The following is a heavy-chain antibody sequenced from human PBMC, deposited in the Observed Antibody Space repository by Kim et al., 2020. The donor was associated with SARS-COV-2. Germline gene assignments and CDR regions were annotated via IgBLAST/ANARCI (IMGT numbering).Heavy chain of an antibody. V-gene: IGHV3-23*01. Sequence: YYADSVKGRFTIYRDNSKNTLYLQMNSLRAEDTAVYYCAKGVRFLEAFDYWGQGTLVTVSS. J-gene: IGHJ4*02. CDR3: AKGVRFLEAFDY. D-gene: IGHD3-3*01.